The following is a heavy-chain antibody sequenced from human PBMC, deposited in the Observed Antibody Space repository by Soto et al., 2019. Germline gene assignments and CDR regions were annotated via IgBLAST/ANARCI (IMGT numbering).Heavy chain of an antibody. CDR2: IYHSGRT. V-gene: IGHV4-38-2*01. D-gene: IGHD2-2*01. Sequence: SETLSLTCAVSGYSISSGYYWGWIRQPRGKELEWIGSIYHSGRTYYNPSLKRRVTISVDTSKNQFSLKLSSVTAADTAVYYCARGPQLLHFQNWFDPWGQGTLVTVSS. CDR1: GYSISSGYY. CDR3: ARGPQLLHFQNWFDP. J-gene: IGHJ5*02.